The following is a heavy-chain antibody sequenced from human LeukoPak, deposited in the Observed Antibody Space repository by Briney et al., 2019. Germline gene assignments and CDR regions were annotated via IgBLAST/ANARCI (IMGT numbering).Heavy chain of an antibody. D-gene: IGHD3-10*01. J-gene: IGHJ2*01. CDR3: ARVDGSEYYGSGSYPTTYWYFDL. V-gene: IGHV1-18*01. CDR1: GYTFTSYG. Sequence: ASVKVSCKASGYTFTSYGISWVRQAPGQGLEWMGWISAYNGNTNYAQKLQGRVTMTTDTSTSTAYMELRSLRSDYTAVYYCARVDGSEYYGSGSYPTTYWYFDLWGRGTLVTVSS. CDR2: ISAYNGNT.